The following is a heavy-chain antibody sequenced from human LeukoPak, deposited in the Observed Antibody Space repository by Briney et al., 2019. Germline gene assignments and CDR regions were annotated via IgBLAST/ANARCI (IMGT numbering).Heavy chain of an antibody. V-gene: IGHV4-34*01. J-gene: IGHJ4*02. Sequence: SETLSLTCAVYGGSFSGYYWSWIRQPPGKGLEWIGEINHSGSTNYSPSLKSRVTMSVDTSKKQFSLTLSPVTAADTAVYYCARGQFQRDYWGQGTLVTVSS. CDR2: INHSGST. CDR1: GGSFSGYY. CDR3: ARGQFQRDY.